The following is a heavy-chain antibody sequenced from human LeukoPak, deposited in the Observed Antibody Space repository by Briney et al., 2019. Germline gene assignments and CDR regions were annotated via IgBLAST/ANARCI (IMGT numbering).Heavy chain of an antibody. D-gene: IGHD2-15*01. CDR3: ARGSRVVVVAATMYY. CDR1: GYTFTGYY. CDR2: INPNSGGT. J-gene: IGHJ4*02. V-gene: IGHV1-2*02. Sequence: APVKVSCKASGYTFTGYYMHWVRQAPGQGLEWMGWINPNSGGTNYAQKFQGRVTMTRDTSISTAYMELSRLRSDDTAVYYCARGSRVVVVAATMYYWGQGTLVTVSS.